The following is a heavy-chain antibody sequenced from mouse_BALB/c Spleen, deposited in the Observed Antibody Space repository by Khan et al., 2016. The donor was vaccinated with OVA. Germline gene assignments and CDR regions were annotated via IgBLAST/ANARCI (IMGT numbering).Heavy chain of an antibody. D-gene: IGHD1-2*01. J-gene: IGHJ3*01. Sequence: VQLKQSGPAVVKPGASVKISCKASGYTFTDYNMDWLRQRHGESLEWIGYFFPNSGGSGYHQKFKTKATLTVDISSSTAYMDLRSLTSEYSAVYYCVRSGYGSFAIWGQGTLVTVSA. CDR3: VRSGYGSFAI. CDR2: FFPNSGGS. V-gene: IGHV1S29*02. CDR1: GYTFTDYN.